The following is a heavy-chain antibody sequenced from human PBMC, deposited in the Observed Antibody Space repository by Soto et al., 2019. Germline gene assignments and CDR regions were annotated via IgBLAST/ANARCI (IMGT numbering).Heavy chain of an antibody. CDR2: IYSGGST. J-gene: IGHJ6*02. Sequence: QVQLQESGPGLVKPSETLSLTCTVSGGFVNSDTHSWSWIRQTPGKRLEWIGFIYSGGSTKNPSLRSRVIMSVDTSKNQFSLNLSSVTAADTAMYYCARGVGSGRDYGLDVWGQGTTVTVS. D-gene: IGHD3-10*01. CDR3: ARGVGSGRDYGLDV. CDR1: GGFVNSDTHS. V-gene: IGHV4-61*01.